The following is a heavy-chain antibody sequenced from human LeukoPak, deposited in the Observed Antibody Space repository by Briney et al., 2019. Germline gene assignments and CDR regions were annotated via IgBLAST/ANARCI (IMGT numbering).Heavy chain of an antibody. CDR3: ARLGYNHWDFDF. CDR1: GFNFDDFG. D-gene: IGHD1-14*01. J-gene: IGHJ4*02. V-gene: IGHV3-20*04. Sequence: GGSLRLSCAASGFNFDDFGMTWVRQAPGKGLEWVSGIHSNGADTGYVDSVKGRFTISRDNAKNSLYLQMNSLRAEDTAVYYCARLGYNHWDFDFWGQGALVTVSS. CDR2: IHSNGADT.